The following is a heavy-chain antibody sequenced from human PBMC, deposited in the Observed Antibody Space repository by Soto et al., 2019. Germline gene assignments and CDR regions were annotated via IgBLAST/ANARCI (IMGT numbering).Heavy chain of an antibody. J-gene: IGHJ4*02. CDR2: ICGDDSST. CDR1: GFTFSNYA. CDR3: ARRSSSWYFDY. Sequence: GGSLRLSCAASGFTFSNYAMHWVRQAPGKGLEWVAVICGDDSSTYYADSVKGRFTISRDNSKNTLNLQMNSLRAEDTAVYYCARRSSSWYFDYWGQGTLVTVSS. D-gene: IGHD6-13*01. V-gene: IGHV3-30-3*01.